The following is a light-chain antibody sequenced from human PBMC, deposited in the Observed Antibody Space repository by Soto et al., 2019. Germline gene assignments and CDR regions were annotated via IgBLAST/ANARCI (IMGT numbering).Light chain of an antibody. CDR1: QTISSW. Sequence: DIQMTQSPSTLSGSVGDRVTITCRASQTISSWLAWYQQKPGKAPKLLIYKASTLKSGVPSRFSGSVSGTEFTLTISSLQPEDFATYYCQRYNSYSEAFGQGTKVELK. J-gene: IGKJ1*01. CDR3: QRYNSYSEA. V-gene: IGKV1-5*03. CDR2: KAS.